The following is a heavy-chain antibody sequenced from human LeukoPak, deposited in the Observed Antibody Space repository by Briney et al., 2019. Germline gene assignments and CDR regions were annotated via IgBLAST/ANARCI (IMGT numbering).Heavy chain of an antibody. V-gene: IGHV3-7*01. CDR3: ATSRDSSGVD. CDR2: INQDGSVK. D-gene: IGHD3-22*01. Sequence: PGGSLRLSCAASGFTFRNYWMSWVRQAPGKGLEWVGNINQDGSVKFYVDSVKGRFTISRDNAKSSLYPQMNSLRAEDTAVYYCATSRDSSGVDWGQGNLVTVSS. J-gene: IGHJ4*02. CDR1: GFTFRNYW.